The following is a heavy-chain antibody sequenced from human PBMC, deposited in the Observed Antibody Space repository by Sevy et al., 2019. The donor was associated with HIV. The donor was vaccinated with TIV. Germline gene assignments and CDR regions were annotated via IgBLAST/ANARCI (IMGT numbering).Heavy chain of an antibody. D-gene: IGHD1-1*01. J-gene: IGHJ4*02. CDR2: SGST. CDR3: ARDGPNQQQLDYFDH. V-gene: IGHV4-59*02. CDR1: GVSVSPYY. Sequence: SETLSLTCTVSGVSVSPYYWAWIRQPPGKGLECVAFSGSTNYNPSLKSRATTSVDTSKNQFSLKLSSVTAADTAIYYCARDGPNQQQLDYFDHWGQGTLVTVSS.